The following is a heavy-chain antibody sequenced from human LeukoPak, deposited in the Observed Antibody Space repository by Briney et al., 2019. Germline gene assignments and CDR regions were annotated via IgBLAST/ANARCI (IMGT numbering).Heavy chain of an antibody. CDR2: ISSSSSYI. J-gene: IGHJ4*02. Sequence: GGSLRLSCAASGFTFSSYSMNWVRQAPGKGLEWVSSISSSSSYIYYADSVKGRFTISRDNAKNSLYLQMNSLRAEDTAVYYCARSLITMVRGVISLGYWGQGTLVTVSS. V-gene: IGHV3-21*01. CDR1: GFTFSSYS. CDR3: ARSLITMVRGVISLGY. D-gene: IGHD3-10*01.